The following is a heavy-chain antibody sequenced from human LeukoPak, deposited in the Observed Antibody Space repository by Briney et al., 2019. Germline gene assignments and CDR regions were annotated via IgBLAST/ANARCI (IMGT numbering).Heavy chain of an antibody. J-gene: IGHJ4*02. CDR2: IYTSGST. D-gene: IGHD3-22*01. CDR3: ARDVMTTRSFDY. CDR1: GGSISSYY. V-gene: IGHV4-4*07. Sequence: PSETLSLTCTVSGGSISSYYWSWIRQPAGKGLEWIGRIYTSGSTNYNPSLKSRVTISVDKSMNQFSLKPSSVTAADTAVYYCARDVMTTRSFDYWGQGTLVTVSS.